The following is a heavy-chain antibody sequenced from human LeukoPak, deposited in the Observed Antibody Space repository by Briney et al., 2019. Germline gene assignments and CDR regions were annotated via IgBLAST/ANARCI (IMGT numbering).Heavy chain of an antibody. J-gene: IGHJ3*02. CDR2: IDSTGST. Sequence: GGSLRLSCVASGILVSSNYMSWVRQAPGEGLEGVSFIDSTGSTYYADSAKGRFTISRDNSRNTLYLQMNSLRVEDTAVYYCARRERLGYSYGRGTLDIWGQGTMVTVSS. V-gene: IGHV3-66*01. D-gene: IGHD5-18*01. CDR1: GILVSSNY. CDR3: ARRERLGYSYGRGTLDI.